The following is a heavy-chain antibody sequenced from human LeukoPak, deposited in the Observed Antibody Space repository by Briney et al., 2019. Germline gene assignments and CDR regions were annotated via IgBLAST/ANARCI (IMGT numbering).Heavy chain of an antibody. Sequence: GGSLRLSCAASGFTFDDYAMHWVRQAPGKGLEWVSLISGDGGSTYYADSVKGRFTISRDNAKNSLYLQMNSLRAEDTAVYYCARVPYDFWSGTYYMDVWGKGTTVTVSS. CDR2: ISGDGGST. J-gene: IGHJ6*03. D-gene: IGHD3-3*01. CDR1: GFTFDDYA. CDR3: ARVPYDFWSGTYYMDV. V-gene: IGHV3-43*02.